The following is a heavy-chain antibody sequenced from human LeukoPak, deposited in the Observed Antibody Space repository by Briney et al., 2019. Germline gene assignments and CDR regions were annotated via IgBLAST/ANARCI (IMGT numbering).Heavy chain of an antibody. CDR1: GFTFGDYA. J-gene: IGHJ4*02. V-gene: IGHV3-49*03. Sequence: GGSLRLSCTASGFTFGDYAMSWFRQAPGKGLEWVSFIGSKAYGGTTEYAASVKGRFTISRDDSKSIAYLQMNSLKTEDTAVYYCTSIPGYSYGPFDYWSQGTLVTVSS. D-gene: IGHD5-18*01. CDR2: IGSKAYGGTT. CDR3: TSIPGYSYGPFDY.